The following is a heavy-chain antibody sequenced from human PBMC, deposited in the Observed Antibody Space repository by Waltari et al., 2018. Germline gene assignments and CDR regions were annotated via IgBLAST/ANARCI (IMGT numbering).Heavy chain of an antibody. V-gene: IGHV3-21*01. CDR1: GFTFSSYS. CDR2: ISSSSSYI. J-gene: IGHJ4*02. D-gene: IGHD6-13*01. Sequence: EVQLVESGGGLVKPGGSLRLSCAASGFTFSSYSMNWVRQAPGKGLEWVSSISSSSSYIYYADSVKGRCTISRDNAKNSLYLQMNSLRAEDTAVYYCARETFKLAAAPDYWGQGTLVTVSS. CDR3: ARETFKLAAAPDY.